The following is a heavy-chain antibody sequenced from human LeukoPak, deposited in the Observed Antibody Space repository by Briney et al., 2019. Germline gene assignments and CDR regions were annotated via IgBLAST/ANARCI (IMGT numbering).Heavy chain of an antibody. V-gene: IGHV4-34*01. Sequence: SETLSLTCAVYGGSFSGYYWSWIRQPPGKGLEWIGEINHSGSTNYNPSLKSRVTISVDTSKNQFSLKLSSVTAADTAVYYCARRPLRGYSYGYSFDYWGQGTLVTVSS. CDR2: INHSGST. CDR3: ARRPLRGYSYGYSFDY. J-gene: IGHJ4*02. D-gene: IGHD5-18*01. CDR1: GGSFSGYY.